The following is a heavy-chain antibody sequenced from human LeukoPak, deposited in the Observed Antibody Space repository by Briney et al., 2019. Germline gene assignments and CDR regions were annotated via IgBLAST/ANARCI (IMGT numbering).Heavy chain of an antibody. CDR3: ARASSLYSSSRSMTN. D-gene: IGHD6-13*01. CDR1: GHTFVSYG. V-gene: IGHV1-18*01. J-gene: IGHJ4*02. Sequence: ASVKVSCKASGHTFVSYGISWVRQAPGQGLEWMGWISAYNGNTNYAQKLQGRVTMTTDTSTSTAYMELRSLRSDDTAVYYCARASSLYSSSRSMTNWGQGTLVTVSS. CDR2: ISAYNGNT.